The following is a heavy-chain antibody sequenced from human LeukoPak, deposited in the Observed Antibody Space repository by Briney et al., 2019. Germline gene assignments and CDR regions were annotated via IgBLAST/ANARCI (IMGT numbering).Heavy chain of an antibody. CDR2: MYTGGST. V-gene: IGHV3-53*01. D-gene: IGHD3-22*01. CDR1: GFSFSTYA. Sequence: GGSLRLSCAASGFSFSTYAMSWVRQAPGKGLEWVSVMYTGGSTYYADSVKGRFTISRDNSKNTLYLQMNSLRAEDTALYYCARAPFYYDSSGYPYFDGWGQGTLVTVSS. J-gene: IGHJ4*02. CDR3: ARAPFYYDSSGYPYFDG.